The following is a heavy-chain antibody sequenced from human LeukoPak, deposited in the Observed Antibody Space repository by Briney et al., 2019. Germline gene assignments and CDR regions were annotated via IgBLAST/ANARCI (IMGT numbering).Heavy chain of an antibody. V-gene: IGHV4-30-4*08. CDR1: GGSISSGDYY. J-gene: IGHJ5*02. Sequence: PSETLSLTCTVSGGSISSGDYYWSWIRQPPGKGLEWIGYIYYSGSTYYNPSLKSRVTISVDTSKNQFSLKLSSVTAADTAVYYCARDTQKVRRRFDPWGQGTLVTVSS. D-gene: IGHD3-10*01. CDR2: IYYSGST. CDR3: ARDTQKVRRRFDP.